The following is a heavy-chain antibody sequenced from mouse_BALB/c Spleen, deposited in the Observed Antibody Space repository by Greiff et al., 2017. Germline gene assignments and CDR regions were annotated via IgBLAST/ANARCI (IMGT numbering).Heavy chain of an antibody. CDR1: GFTFSSFG. Sequence: DVKLVESGGGLVQPGGSRKLSCAASGFTFSSFGMHWVRQAPEKGLEWVAYISSGSSTIYYADTVKGRFTISRDNPKNTLFLQMTSLRSEDTAMYCCAREGWAHYFDYWGQGTTLTVSS. J-gene: IGHJ2*01. CDR2: ISSGSSTI. CDR3: AREGWAHYFDY. D-gene: IGHD3-3*01. V-gene: IGHV5-17*02.